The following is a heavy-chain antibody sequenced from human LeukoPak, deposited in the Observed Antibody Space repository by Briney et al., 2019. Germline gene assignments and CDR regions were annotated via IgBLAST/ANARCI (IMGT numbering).Heavy chain of an antibody. Sequence: PGGSLRLSCAASGFTFSSFSMNWVRQAPGKGLEWVSYISSSSSTIYYADSVKGRFTISRDNAKNSLYLQMNSLRAEDTAVYYCARATFFDWLPIHGAFDIWGQGTMVTVSS. J-gene: IGHJ3*02. CDR1: GFTFSSFS. D-gene: IGHD3-9*01. CDR3: ARATFFDWLPIHGAFDI. V-gene: IGHV3-48*04. CDR2: ISSSSSTI.